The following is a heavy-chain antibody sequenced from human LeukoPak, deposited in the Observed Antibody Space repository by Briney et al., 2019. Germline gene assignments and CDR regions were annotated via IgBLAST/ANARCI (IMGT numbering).Heavy chain of an antibody. CDR3: ARHVGSSF. D-gene: IGHD1-26*01. CDR2: IREDGTEK. J-gene: IGHJ4*02. V-gene: IGHV3-7*01. Sequence: GGSLRLSCTASGFTFSGAWMTWVRQAPGKGLEWAANIREDGTEKNYVDSVKGRFTISRDNAKNSLFLQMSNLRDDDTAIYYCARHVGSSFWGQGNLVTVSS. CDR1: GFTFSGAW.